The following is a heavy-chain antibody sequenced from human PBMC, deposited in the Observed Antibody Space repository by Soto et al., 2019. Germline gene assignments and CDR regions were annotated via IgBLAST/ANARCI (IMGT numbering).Heavy chain of an antibody. Sequence: PSENLSLTCSVSGFAISRGYYWIWVRQPPGKGLEWIGSIYPSVSSYHNPSLATRLRLSIDTSKNQVTLNLTSVTAADTALYFFSRERVGPTLFANRGQGTQVPVSS. J-gene: IGHJ1*01. CDR1: GFAISRGYY. CDR3: SRERVGPTLFAN. V-gene: IGHV4-38-2*02. CDR2: IYPSVSS.